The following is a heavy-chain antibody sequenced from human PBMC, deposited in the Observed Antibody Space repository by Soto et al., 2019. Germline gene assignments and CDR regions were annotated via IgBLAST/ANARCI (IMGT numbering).Heavy chain of an antibody. V-gene: IGHV3-48*01. CDR2: ISSSSSTI. D-gene: IGHD3-9*01. CDR1: GFTFSSYS. CDR3: AKDLGRYFYWLLPTDY. J-gene: IGHJ4*02. Sequence: PGGSLRLSCAASGFTFSSYSMNWVRQAPGKGLEWVSYISSSSSTIYYADSVKGRFTISRDNAKNTLYLQMNSLRAEDTAVYYCAKDLGRYFYWLLPTDYRCQGTLVTVSS.